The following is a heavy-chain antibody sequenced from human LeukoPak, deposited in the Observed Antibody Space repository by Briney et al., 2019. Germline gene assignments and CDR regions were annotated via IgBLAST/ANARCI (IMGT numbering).Heavy chain of an antibody. V-gene: IGHV3-11*04. CDR3: ARGNSYDSSGYPEYFQN. CDR2: ISGSGGSI. J-gene: IGHJ1*01. D-gene: IGHD3-22*01. Sequence: GGSLRLSCAASGFTFSDYYMSWIRQAPGKGLEWISYISGSGGSIYYADSVKGRFTISRDNAKNSLYLQMNTLRAEDTAVYYCARGNSYDSSGYPEYFQNWGQGTLVTVSS. CDR1: GFTFSDYY.